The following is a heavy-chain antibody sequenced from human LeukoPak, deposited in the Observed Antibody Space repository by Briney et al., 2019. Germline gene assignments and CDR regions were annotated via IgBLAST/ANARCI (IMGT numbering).Heavy chain of an antibody. CDR3: ARGEFYYDL. CDR2: ISTFNGYT. D-gene: IGHD3-16*01. V-gene: IGHV1-18*04. J-gene: IGHJ4*02. CDR1: GYIFTSNS. Sequence: ASVRVSCKPSGYIFTSNSITWVRQASGQQLEWMGWISTFNGYTKYAQNLQGRITMTRDTSTRTAYLEMRNLRSDDTAAYFCARGEFYYDLWGQGTLLTVSS.